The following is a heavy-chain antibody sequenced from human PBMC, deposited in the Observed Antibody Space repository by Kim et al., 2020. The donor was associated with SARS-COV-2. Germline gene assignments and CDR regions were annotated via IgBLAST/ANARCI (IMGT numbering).Heavy chain of an antibody. CDR1: GYSFTSYW. CDR3: ARLRVEPDYYYYYGMDV. CDR2: IDPSDSYT. D-gene: IGHD1-1*01. V-gene: IGHV5-10-1*01. Sequence: GESLKISCKGSGYSFTSYWISWVRQMPGKGLEWMGRIDPSDSYTNYSPSFQGHVTISADKSISTAYLQWSSLKASDTAMYYCARLRVEPDYYYYYGMDVWGQGTTVTVSS. J-gene: IGHJ6*02.